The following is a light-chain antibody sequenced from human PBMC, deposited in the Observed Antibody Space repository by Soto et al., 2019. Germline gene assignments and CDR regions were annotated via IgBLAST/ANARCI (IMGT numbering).Light chain of an antibody. CDR3: QQYGSSPPT. CDR1: QSVSSSY. Sequence: IVLSLSVGTLSLSQGERDTLSCRASQSVSSSYLAWYQQKPGQAPRLLIYGASSRATGIPDRFSGSGSGTDFTLTISRLEPEDFAVYYCQQYGSSPPTFGQGTKVDIK. CDR2: GAS. V-gene: IGKV3-20*01. J-gene: IGKJ1*01.